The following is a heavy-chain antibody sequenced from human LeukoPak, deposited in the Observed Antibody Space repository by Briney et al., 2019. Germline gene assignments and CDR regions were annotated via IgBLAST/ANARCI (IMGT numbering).Heavy chain of an antibody. CDR1: GFTFNTYW. Sequence: PVGSLTLSCPASGFTFNTYWMSWVRQAPGTALDWAADIKQDGSEKYNVDCVNGRFTISRDNAKNSLYLQMNSLRAEDTAVYYCARGQGAAARTRTPQRDNWFDPWGQGTLVTVSS. CDR2: IKQDGSEK. V-gene: IGHV3-7*01. D-gene: IGHD6-13*01. J-gene: IGHJ5*02. CDR3: ARGQGAAARTRTPQRDNWFDP.